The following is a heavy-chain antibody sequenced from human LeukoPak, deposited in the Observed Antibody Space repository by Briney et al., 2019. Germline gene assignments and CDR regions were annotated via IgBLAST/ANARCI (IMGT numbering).Heavy chain of an antibody. J-gene: IGHJ3*02. D-gene: IGHD2-15*01. CDR2: ISSSSSYI. CDR3: ARDLGGYCSGGSCHGAFDI. Sequence: GSLRLSCAASGFTFSSYSMNWVRQAPGKGLEWVSSISSSSSYIYYADSVKGRFTISRDNAKNSLYLQMNSLRAEDTAVYYCARDLGGYCSGGSCHGAFDIWGQGTMVTVSS. CDR1: GFTFSSYS. V-gene: IGHV3-21*01.